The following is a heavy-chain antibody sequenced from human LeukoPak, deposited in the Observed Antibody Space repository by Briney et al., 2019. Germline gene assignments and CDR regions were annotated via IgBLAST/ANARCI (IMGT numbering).Heavy chain of an antibody. Sequence: GGSLRLSCAASGFTVSSNYMSWVRQAPGKGLEWVSLIYTGGNTYYADSVTGRFTLPRDNSKNTVYLQMNRLRVEDTAMYYCATVSDLLFYFACWGQGTLVTVSS. D-gene: IGHD5/OR15-5a*01. CDR2: IYTGGNT. CDR3: ATVSDLLFYFAC. J-gene: IGHJ4*02. V-gene: IGHV3-66*01. CDR1: GFTVSSNY.